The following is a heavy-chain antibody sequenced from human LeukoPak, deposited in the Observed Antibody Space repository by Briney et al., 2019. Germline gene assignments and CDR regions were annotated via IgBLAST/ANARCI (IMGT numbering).Heavy chain of an antibody. CDR2: IYYSGST. CDR1: GGSISSYY. CDR3: ARGGYYGSGNDFRYDP. D-gene: IGHD3-10*01. V-gene: IGHV4-59*01. Sequence: SETLSLTCTVSGGSISSYYWSWIRQPPGKGLEWIGYIYYSGSTNYNPSLKSRVTISVDTSKNQFSLKLSSVTPADTAVYYCARGGYYGSGNDFRYDPWGQGTLVTVSS. J-gene: IGHJ5*02.